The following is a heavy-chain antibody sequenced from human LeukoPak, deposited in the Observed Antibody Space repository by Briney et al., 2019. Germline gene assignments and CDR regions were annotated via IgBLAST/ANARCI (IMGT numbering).Heavy chain of an antibody. J-gene: IGHJ5*02. CDR3: ARFPYYYDSSGYSTLNWFDP. CDR2: IYYSGST. Sequence: SETLSLTCTVSGGSISSGDYYWSWIRQPPGKGLEWIGYIYYSGSTYYNPSLKSRVTISVDTSKNQFSLKLSSVTAADTAVYYCARFPYYYDSSGYSTLNWFDPWGQGTLVTVSS. D-gene: IGHD3-22*01. CDR1: GGSISSGDYY. V-gene: IGHV4-30-4*08.